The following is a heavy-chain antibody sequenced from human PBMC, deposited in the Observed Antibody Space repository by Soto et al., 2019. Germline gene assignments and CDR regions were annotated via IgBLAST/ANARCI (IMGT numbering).Heavy chain of an antibody. CDR3: TRDGGGNFYYGMDV. D-gene: IGHD2-15*01. V-gene: IGHV3-74*01. CDR2: INNNGSTT. Sequence: EVQLVESGGGLVQPGGSLRLSCAASGFTFNTYWMHWVRQAPGKGLVWVSRINNNGSTTTYADSVKGRFTISRDNAKNTLYLQMNSLRAEDTAMYSCTRDGGGNFYYGMDVWGQGTTVTVSS. CDR1: GFTFNTYW. J-gene: IGHJ6*02.